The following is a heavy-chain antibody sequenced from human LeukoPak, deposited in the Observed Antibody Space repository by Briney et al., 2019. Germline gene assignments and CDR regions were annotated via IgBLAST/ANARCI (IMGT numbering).Heavy chain of an antibody. CDR1: GGSISSGSYY. CDR3: ARGNPVDCSGGSCYSRDYYYMDV. D-gene: IGHD2-15*01. CDR2: IYTSGST. V-gene: IGHV4-61*02. Sequence: SETLSLTCTVSGGSISSGSYYWSWIRQPAGKGLERIGRIYTSGSTNYNPSLKSRVTISVDTSKNQFSLKLSSVTAADTAVYYCARGNPVDCSGGSCYSRDYYYMDVWGKGTTVTVSS. J-gene: IGHJ6*03.